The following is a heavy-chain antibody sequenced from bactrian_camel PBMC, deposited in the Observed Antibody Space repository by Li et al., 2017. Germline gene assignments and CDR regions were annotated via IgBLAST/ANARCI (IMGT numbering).Heavy chain of an antibody. CDR2: ISPDGIT. CDR1: GDSFSRNC. Sequence: HVQLVESGGGSVQAGGSLRLTCVISGDSFSRNCKGWFRQAPGKEREWASSISPDGITSYADSVKGRFTISQDKPANTLYLQMNSLKSEDTALYYCARGIVWATIQALGVRLGQGTQVTVS. D-gene: IGHD3*01. V-gene: IGHV3S1*01. J-gene: IGHJ4*01.